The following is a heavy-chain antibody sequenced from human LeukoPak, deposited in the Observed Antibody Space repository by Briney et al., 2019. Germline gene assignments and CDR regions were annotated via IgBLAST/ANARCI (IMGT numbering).Heavy chain of an antibody. Sequence: ASVKVSCKASGYTFTGYYMHWVRQAPEQGLEWMGRINPNSGGTNYAQKFQGRVTMTRDTSISTAYMELSRLRSDDTAVYYCARLRGSYEKYDYWGQGTLVTVSS. V-gene: IGHV1-2*06. D-gene: IGHD1-26*01. J-gene: IGHJ4*02. CDR3: ARLRGSYEKYDY. CDR2: INPNSGGT. CDR1: GYTFTGYY.